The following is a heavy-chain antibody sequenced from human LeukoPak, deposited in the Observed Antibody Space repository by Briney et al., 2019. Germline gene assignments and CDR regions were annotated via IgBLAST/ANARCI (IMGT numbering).Heavy chain of an antibody. J-gene: IGHJ4*02. V-gene: IGHV3-7*04. Sequence: GGSLRLSCSASGFSLRSYCMSWVRQAPGKGLEWVANIKEDGTDIYYAGSVKGRFTISRDNAKNSLYLQMNSLRAEDTSVYYCARDVGTFEYWGLGTPVTVSS. CDR3: ARDVGTFEY. CDR2: IKEDGTDI. CDR1: GFSLRSYC.